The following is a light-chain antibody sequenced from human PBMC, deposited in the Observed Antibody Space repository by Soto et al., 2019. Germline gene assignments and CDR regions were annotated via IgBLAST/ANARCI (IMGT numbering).Light chain of an antibody. CDR2: DVS. CDR3: NSYTTSSTYV. V-gene: IGLV2-14*03. Sequence: QAASVSGSPGQSIAISCTGTSTDVGNYNYVSWYQQHPGRAPQLMIYDVSNRPSGVSDRFSGSKSGNTASLTISGLQPEDEADYYCNSYTTSSTYVFGTGTKLTVL. J-gene: IGLJ1*01. CDR1: STDVGNYNY.